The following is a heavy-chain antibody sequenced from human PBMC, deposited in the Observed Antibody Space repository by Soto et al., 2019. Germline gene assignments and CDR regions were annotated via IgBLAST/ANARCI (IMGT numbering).Heavy chain of an antibody. D-gene: IGHD1-1*01. V-gene: IGHV1-18*01. CDR2: ISAHNGNT. Sequence: QVHLVQSGAEVKKPGASVKVSCKGSGYTFTSYGITWVRQAPGQGLEWMGWISAHNGNTDYAQKLQARVTVTRETSTSTAYMELRSLRSDETAVYYCARGRYGDYWGQGALVTVSS. CDR1: GYTFTSYG. CDR3: ARGRYGDY. J-gene: IGHJ4*02.